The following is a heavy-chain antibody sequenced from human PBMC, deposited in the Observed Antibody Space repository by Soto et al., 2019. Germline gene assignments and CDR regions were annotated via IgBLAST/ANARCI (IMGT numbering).Heavy chain of an antibody. D-gene: IGHD6-6*01. CDR3: AKDLAARPQTPSYFDY. V-gene: IGHV3-30*18. CDR1: GFTFSSYG. CDR2: ISYDGSNT. Sequence: QVQLVESGGGVVQPGRSLRLSCAASGFTFSSYGMHWVRQAPGKGLEWVAVISYDGSNTYYADSVKGRFTISRDNSKNAMYLQMNSLRAQDTAVYYCAKDLAARPQTPSYFDYWGQGTLVTVSS. J-gene: IGHJ4*02.